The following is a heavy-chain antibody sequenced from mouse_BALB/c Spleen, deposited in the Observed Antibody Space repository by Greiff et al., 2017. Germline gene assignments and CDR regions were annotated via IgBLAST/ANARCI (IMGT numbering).Heavy chain of an antibody. CDR3: ARNYMDYGSTSWFAY. D-gene: IGHD1-1*01. Sequence: QVQLKQSGAELVRPGTSVKISCKASGYTFTNYWLGWVKQRPGHGLEWIGDIYPGGGYTNYNEKFKGKATLTADTSSSTAYMQLSSLTSEDSAVYFCARNYMDYGSTSWFAYWGQGTLVTVSA. J-gene: IGHJ3*01. CDR1: GYTFTNYW. V-gene: IGHV1-63*02. CDR2: IYPGGGYT.